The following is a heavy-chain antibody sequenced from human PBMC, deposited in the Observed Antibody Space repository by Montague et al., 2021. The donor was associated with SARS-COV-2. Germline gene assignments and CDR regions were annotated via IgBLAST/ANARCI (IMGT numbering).Heavy chain of an antibody. V-gene: IGHV4-59*01. CDR2: ISEIGST. Sequence: SETLSLTCTVSGGSINNYYWGWIRQPPGKALEYIAYISEIGSTHRNPALKSRVTISVDPSRNQFYLDVNSVTAADTAVYYCARREDYYGSGSYPNWGQGTLVTVSS. D-gene: IGHD3-10*01. CDR3: ARREDYYGSGSYPN. J-gene: IGHJ4*02. CDR1: GGSINNYY.